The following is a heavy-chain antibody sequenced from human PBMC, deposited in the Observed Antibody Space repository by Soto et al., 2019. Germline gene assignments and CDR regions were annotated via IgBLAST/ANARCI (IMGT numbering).Heavy chain of an antibody. Sequence: ASETLSLTCTVSGGSISSGGYYWSWIRQHPGKGLEWIGYIYYSGSTYYNPSLKSRVTISVDTSKNQFSLKLSSVTAADTAVYYCASYSSSWGFDYWGQGTLVTVSS. V-gene: IGHV4-31*03. CDR2: IYYSGST. CDR1: GGSISSGGYY. CDR3: ASYSSSWGFDY. J-gene: IGHJ4*02. D-gene: IGHD6-13*01.